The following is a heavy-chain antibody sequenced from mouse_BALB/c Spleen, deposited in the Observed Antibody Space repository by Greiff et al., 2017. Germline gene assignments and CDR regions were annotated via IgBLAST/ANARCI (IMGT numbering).Heavy chain of an antibody. Sequence: EVKLQESGAELVRPGALVKLSCKASGFNIKDYYMHWVKQRPEQGLEWIGWIDPENGNTIYDPKFQGKASITADTSSNTAYLQLSSLTSEDTAVYYCARSYYGSSYAMDYWGQGTSVTVSS. D-gene: IGHD1-1*01. CDR3: ARSYYGSSYAMDY. CDR2: IDPENGNT. V-gene: IGHV14-1*02. CDR1: GFNIKDYY. J-gene: IGHJ4*01.